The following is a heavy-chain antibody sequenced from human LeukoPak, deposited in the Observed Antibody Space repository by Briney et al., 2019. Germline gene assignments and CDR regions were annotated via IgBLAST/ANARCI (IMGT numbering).Heavy chain of an antibody. CDR1: GFTFSSYG. V-gene: IGHV3-23*01. D-gene: IGHD1-26*01. J-gene: IGHJ3*02. CDR3: ARGRVGALLHALDI. CDR2: IRTSSSAT. Sequence: PGGSLRLSCAASGFTFSSYGMSWVRQAPGKGLEWVSAIRTSSSATYYADSVKGRFATSRDDSRSTVFLQMNSLRAEDTAVYYCARGRVGALLHALDIWGQGTLVAVSS.